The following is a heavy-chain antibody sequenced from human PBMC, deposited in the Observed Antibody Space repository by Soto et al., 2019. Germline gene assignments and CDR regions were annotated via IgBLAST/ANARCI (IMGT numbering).Heavy chain of an antibody. CDR2: IYYNGST. V-gene: IGHV4-59*01. CDR1: GGSISSYY. Sequence: SETLSLTCTVSGGSISSYYWSWIRQPPGKGLEWIGYIYYNGSTNYNPSLKSRVTISVDASKNQFSLKLNSVTAADTAVYSCARGSNWHNWSDPWGQGTQVTVSS. CDR3: ARGSNWHNWSDP. J-gene: IGHJ5*02. D-gene: IGHD3-10*01.